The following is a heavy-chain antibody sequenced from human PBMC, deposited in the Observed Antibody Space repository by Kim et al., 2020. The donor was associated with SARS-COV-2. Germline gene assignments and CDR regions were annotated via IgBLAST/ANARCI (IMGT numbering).Heavy chain of an antibody. D-gene: IGHD3-3*01. V-gene: IGHV1-69*13. Sequence: SVKVSCKTSGGTFNSYVVSWVRHAPGQGLEWMGGIVPFVRTANYAQRFQDRVTITADESTSTAYMELSSLRSEDTAIYYCATSTYYDFWSGSRGPFDYWGQGTLVTVSS. CDR3: ATSTYYDFWSGSRGPFDY. CDR1: GGTFNSYV. J-gene: IGHJ4*02. CDR2: IVPFVRTA.